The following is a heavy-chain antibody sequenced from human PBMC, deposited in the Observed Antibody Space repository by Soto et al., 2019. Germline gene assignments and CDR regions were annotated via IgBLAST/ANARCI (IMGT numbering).Heavy chain of an antibody. V-gene: IGHV3-7*01. CDR3: AAWDISNI. Sequence: LRLSCSGFGFSINTYWMNWIRQTPGKGLEWVANINPEGNAKTYVDPVKGRFFVSRDNTRNSLDLQMTSLRVEDSAIYFCAAWDISNIWGQGILVTVSS. D-gene: IGHD2-15*01. J-gene: IGHJ4*02. CDR2: INPEGNAK. CDR1: GFSINTYW.